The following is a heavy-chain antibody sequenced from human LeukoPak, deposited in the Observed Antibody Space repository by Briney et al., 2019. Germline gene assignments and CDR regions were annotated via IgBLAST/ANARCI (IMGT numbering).Heavy chain of an antibody. CDR2: TSHSGST. Sequence: SETLSLTCTVPGGSMMTYYWSWIRQPPGKGLEWIGYTSHSGSTTYSPSLQSRVSISVDTSKNQFSLKLNSVTAADTAVFYCARANDFGGTNDAFDIWGQGTMVTVSS. J-gene: IGHJ3*02. CDR3: ARANDFGGTNDAFDI. CDR1: GGSMMTYY. D-gene: IGHD4-23*01. V-gene: IGHV4-59*01.